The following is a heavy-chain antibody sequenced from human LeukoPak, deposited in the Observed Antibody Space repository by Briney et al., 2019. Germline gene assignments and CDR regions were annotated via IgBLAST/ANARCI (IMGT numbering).Heavy chain of an antibody. J-gene: IGHJ4*02. CDR3: AKDQGAIRAPAGFDY. D-gene: IGHD2-2*01. Sequence: PGGSLRLSCVASGFTFSSYWMSWVRQAPGKGLEWVSAISGSGGSTYYADSVKGRFTISRDNSKNTLYLQMNSLRAEDTAVYYCAKDQGAIRAPAGFDYWGQGTLVTVSS. CDR1: GFTFSSYW. V-gene: IGHV3-23*01. CDR2: ISGSGGST.